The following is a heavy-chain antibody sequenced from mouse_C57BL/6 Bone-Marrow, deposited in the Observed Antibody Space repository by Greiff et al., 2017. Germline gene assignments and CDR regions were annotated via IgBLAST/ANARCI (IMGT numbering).Heavy chain of an antibody. CDR2: INPSTGGT. CDR1: GYSFTGYY. Sequence: VQLQQSGPELVKPGASVKISCKASGYSFTGYYMNWVKQSPEKSLEWIGEINPSTGGTTYNQKFKAKATLTVDKSSSTAYMQLKSLTSDDSAVYYCARSIYGFITTVTDYWGQGTTLTVSS. V-gene: IGHV1-42*01. D-gene: IGHD1-1*01. J-gene: IGHJ2*01. CDR3: ARSIYGFITTVTDY.